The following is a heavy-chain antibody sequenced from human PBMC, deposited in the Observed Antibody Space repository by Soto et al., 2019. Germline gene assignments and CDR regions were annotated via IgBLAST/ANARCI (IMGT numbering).Heavy chain of an antibody. CDR1: GGSISSYY. V-gene: IGHV4-59*01. CDR2: IYYSGST. D-gene: IGHD2-2*02. CDR3: ARGGDCSSTSCYSWFDP. J-gene: IGHJ5*02. Sequence: ASETLSLTCTVSGGSISSYYWSWIRQPPGKGLEWIGYIYYSGSTNYNPSLKSRVTISVDTSKNQFSLKLSSVTAADTAVYYCARGGDCSSTSCYSWFDPWGQGTLVTVSS.